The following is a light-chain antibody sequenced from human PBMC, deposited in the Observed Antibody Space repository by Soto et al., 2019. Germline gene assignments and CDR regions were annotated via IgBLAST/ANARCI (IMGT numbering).Light chain of an antibody. CDR1: QDLSND. CDR3: QQYDNLPPLT. V-gene: IGKV1-33*01. J-gene: IGKJ4*01. Sequence: DIQMTQSPSSLSASVGDRVTITCQASQDLSNDLNWYQQKPGKAPKLLIYDASNLETGVPSRFSGSGSGTDFTFTITSLQPEDIATYYCQQYDNLPPLTFGGGTKVEIK. CDR2: DAS.